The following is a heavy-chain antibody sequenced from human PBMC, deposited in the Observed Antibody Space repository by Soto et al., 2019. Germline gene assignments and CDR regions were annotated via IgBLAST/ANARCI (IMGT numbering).Heavy chain of an antibody. CDR2: ISAYNGNT. CDR1: GYTFTSYG. CDR3: ARVPFVGYCSGGSCYYFDY. D-gene: IGHD2-15*01. J-gene: IGHJ4*02. V-gene: IGHV1-18*01. Sequence: QVQLAQSGAEVKKPGASVKVSCKASGYTFTSYGISWVRQAPGQGLEWMGWISAYNGNTNYAQKLQGRVTMTTDTSTSTAYMELRSLRSDDTAVYYCARVPFVGYCSGGSCYYFDYWGQGTLVTVSS.